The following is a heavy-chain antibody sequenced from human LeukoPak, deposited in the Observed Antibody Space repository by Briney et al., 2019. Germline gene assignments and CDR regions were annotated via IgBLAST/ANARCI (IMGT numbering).Heavy chain of an antibody. V-gene: IGHV4-59*01. CDR1: GGSISSYY. CDR2: IYYSGST. Sequence: SETXSLTCTVSGGSISSYYWSWIRQPPGKGLEWIGYIYYSGSTNYNPSLKSRVTISVDTSKNQFSLKLSSVTAADTAVYYCARVEYSSSFDAFDIWGQGTMVTVSS. J-gene: IGHJ3*02. D-gene: IGHD6-6*01. CDR3: ARVEYSSSFDAFDI.